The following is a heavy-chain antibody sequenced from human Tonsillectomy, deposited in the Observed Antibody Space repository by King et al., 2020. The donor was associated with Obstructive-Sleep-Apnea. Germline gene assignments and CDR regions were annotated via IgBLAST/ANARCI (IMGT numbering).Heavy chain of an antibody. J-gene: IGHJ4*02. V-gene: IGHV3-74*01. D-gene: IGHD6-13*01. Sequence: VQLVESGGGLVQPGGFLRLSCAASGFTFSSYWMHWVRQAPGKGLVWVSRSNSDWSSTRYADSVKGRLTISSDNAKNTLYLQMNSLTAEDTAVYYCARGRHSSSWLTFDYWGQGTQVTVSS. CDR1: GFTFSSYW. CDR2: SNSDWSST. CDR3: ARGRHSSSWLTFDY.